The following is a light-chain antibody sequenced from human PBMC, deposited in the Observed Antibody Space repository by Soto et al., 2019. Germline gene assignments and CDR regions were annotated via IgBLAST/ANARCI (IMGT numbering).Light chain of an antibody. CDR1: SSDIGGYNY. CDR3: TSYATGGIVL. CDR2: DVT. Sequence: QSALTQPASVSGSPGQSITISCTGTSSDIGGYNYVSWYQHHPGKAPKLMIYDVTNRPSGISNRFSGSKSGITASLTISGLEAEDEAYYYCTSYATGGIVLFGGGTKVTVL. V-gene: IGLV2-14*03. J-gene: IGLJ3*02.